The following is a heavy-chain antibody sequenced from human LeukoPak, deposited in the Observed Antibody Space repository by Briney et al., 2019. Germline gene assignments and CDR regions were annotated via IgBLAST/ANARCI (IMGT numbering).Heavy chain of an antibody. J-gene: IGHJ5*02. D-gene: IGHD3-10*01. CDR2: IYSGGST. CDR3: ARDSYQDYYGRFDP. CDR1: GFTVSSNY. Sequence: GSLRLSCAASGFTVSSNYMSWVRQAPGKGLEWVSVIYSGGSTYYADSVKGRFTISRDNSKNTLYLQMNSLRAEDTAVYYCARDSYQDYYGRFDPWGQGTLVIVSS. V-gene: IGHV3-53*01.